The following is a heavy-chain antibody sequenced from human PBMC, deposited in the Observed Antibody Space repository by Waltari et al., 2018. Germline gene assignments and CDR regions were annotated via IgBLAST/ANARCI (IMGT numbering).Heavy chain of an antibody. CDR3: ARDGSYSYSSSYDYYYYYGMDV. CDR2: INHSGST. D-gene: IGHD6-6*01. CDR1: GGSFSGYY. Sequence: QVQLQQWGAGLLKPSATLSLTCAVYGGSFSGYYWRWIRQPPGTGLEWIGEINHSGSTNYNPALKSRVTISVDTSKNQFSLKLSSVTAADTAVYYCARDGSYSYSSSYDYYYYYGMDVWGQGTTVTVSS. J-gene: IGHJ6*02. V-gene: IGHV4-34*01.